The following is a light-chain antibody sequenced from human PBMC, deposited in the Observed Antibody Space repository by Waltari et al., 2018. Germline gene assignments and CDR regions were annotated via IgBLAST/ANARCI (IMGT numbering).Light chain of an antibody. CDR2: DVT. J-gene: IGLJ2*01. Sequence: QSALTQPASVSGSPGQSITISCTGTSSDVGIYDYVSWFQHHPGKAPKLIIYDVTNRPSGVSSRFSGSKSGNPASLTISGLQAEDEADYFCSSYTTSTTLVFGGGTKLSVL. V-gene: IGLV2-14*03. CDR3: SSYTTSTTLV. CDR1: SSDVGIYDY.